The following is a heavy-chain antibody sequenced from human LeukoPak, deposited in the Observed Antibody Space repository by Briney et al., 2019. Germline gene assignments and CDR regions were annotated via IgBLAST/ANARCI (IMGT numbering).Heavy chain of an antibody. CDR2: IYPGDSDT. Sequence: GESLKISCKGSGYSFTSYWIGWVRQMPGKGLEWMGIIYPGDSDTRYSPSFQSQVTISADKSISTAYLQWSSLKASDTAMYYCAKSDYDFWSGYRYNWFDPWGQGTLVTVSS. D-gene: IGHD3-3*01. CDR1: GYSFTSYW. J-gene: IGHJ5*02. V-gene: IGHV5-51*01. CDR3: AKSDYDFWSGYRYNWFDP.